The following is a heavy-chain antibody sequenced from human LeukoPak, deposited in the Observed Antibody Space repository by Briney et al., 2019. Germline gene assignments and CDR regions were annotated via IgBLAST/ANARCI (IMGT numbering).Heavy chain of an antibody. D-gene: IGHD4-23*01. J-gene: IGHJ4*02. CDR1: GVTFSSYA. CDR2: IIPTLGIA. V-gene: IGHV1-69*04. Sequence: GASVKVSCKASGVTFSSYAISWVRQAPGQGLEWMGRIIPTLGIANYAQKFQGRVTITADKSTSTAYMELSSLRSEDTAVYYCARGSYGGNSVYWGQGTLVTVSS. CDR3: ARGSYGGNSVY.